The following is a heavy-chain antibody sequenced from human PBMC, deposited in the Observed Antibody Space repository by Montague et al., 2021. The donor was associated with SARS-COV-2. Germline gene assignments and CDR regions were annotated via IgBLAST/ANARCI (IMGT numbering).Heavy chain of an antibody. V-gene: IGHV4-61*02. CDR1: GGSISSGSYY. J-gene: IGHJ4*02. Sequence: TLSLTCTVSGGSISSGSYYWSCIRQPAGKELEWIRRISISGNTNYNPSLKSRVTIKVDTSKNQFSLKLSSVTATDTTVYYCARDITIAGLFDYWGQGTLVTVSS. CDR2: ISISGNT. D-gene: IGHD1-14*01. CDR3: ARDITIAGLFDY.